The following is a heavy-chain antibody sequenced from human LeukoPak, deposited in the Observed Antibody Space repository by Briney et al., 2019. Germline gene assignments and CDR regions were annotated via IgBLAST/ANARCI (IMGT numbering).Heavy chain of an antibody. CDR3: ATSATWT. CDR1: SGFFSRSSYY. J-gene: IGHJ5*02. Sequence: PSETVSLTCTVSSGFFSRSSYYWGWIRQPPGKGLEWIGSIYYSGSTYYNPSLKSGVTISVDTSKNQFSLKLSSVTAADTAVSYCATSATWTWGQGTLVTVSS. V-gene: IGHV4-39*01. D-gene: IGHD2-15*01. CDR2: IYYSGST.